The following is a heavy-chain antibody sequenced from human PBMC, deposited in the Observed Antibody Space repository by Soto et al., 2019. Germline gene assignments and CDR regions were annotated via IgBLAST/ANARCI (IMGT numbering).Heavy chain of an antibody. V-gene: IGHV3-23*01. Sequence: VQLLESGGGLVQPGVSLRLSCAASGFTCSLYAMSWVRQAPGKGLAWVSGIGGGHDDTYYADSVKGRFTISRDNAKNSLYLQMNSLIAEDTAVYYCARVVADGPYYVDYWGQGPLVTVSS. CDR1: GFTCSLYA. J-gene: IGHJ4*02. D-gene: IGHD5-12*01. CDR2: IGGGHDDT. CDR3: ARVVADGPYYVDY.